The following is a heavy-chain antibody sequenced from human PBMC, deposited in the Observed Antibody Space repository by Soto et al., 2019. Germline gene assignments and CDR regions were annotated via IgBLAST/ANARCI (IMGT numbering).Heavy chain of an antibody. Sequence: QVQLQQWGAGLLKPSETLSLTCAVYGGSFSGYYWSWIRQPPGKGLEWIGEIHHSGSTNYNPSLKSRVTISLDTSKSQFALKLSSVTAADTAVYYCATTVTTALDYWGQGTLVTVAS. J-gene: IGHJ4*02. D-gene: IGHD4-17*01. CDR2: IHHSGST. CDR1: GGSFSGYY. CDR3: ATTVTTALDY. V-gene: IGHV4-34*01.